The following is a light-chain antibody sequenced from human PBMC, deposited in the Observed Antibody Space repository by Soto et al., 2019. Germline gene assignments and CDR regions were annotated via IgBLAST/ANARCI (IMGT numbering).Light chain of an antibody. J-gene: IGKJ5*01. CDR2: GAS. CDR3: QQYGPSLIT. CDR1: QSVSNNY. Sequence: EIVLTQSPGTLSLSPGERATLSCRASQSVSNNYLAWYQQKPGQAPRLLIYGASNRATGIPDRFSGSGSGTDFTLTISRLEPEDFALYYCQQYGPSLITFGQGTRLEI. V-gene: IGKV3-20*01.